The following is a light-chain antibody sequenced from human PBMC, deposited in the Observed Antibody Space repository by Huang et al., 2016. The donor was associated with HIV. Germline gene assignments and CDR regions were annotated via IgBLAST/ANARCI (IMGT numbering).Light chain of an antibody. CDR1: QSVSSN. CDR3: QQYDDWPPDT. CDR2: GAS. V-gene: IGKV3-15*01. J-gene: IGKJ2*01. Sequence: EIVMTQSPATLSVSPGERATLSCKASQSVSSNLAWYQQKPGQAPRLLIYGASTRATGIPARCSGSGSGTEFTLTITSLQSEDFAVYYCQQYDDWPPDTFGQGTKVEI.